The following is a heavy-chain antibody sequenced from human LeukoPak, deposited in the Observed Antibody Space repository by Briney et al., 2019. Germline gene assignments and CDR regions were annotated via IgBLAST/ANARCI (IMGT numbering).Heavy chain of an antibody. CDR1: GFTFDHYA. CDR2: ISWNSGSI. J-gene: IGHJ3*02. D-gene: IGHD2-2*01. CDR3: ATTSQGAFDI. V-gene: IGHV3-9*03. Sequence: GRSLRLSCAASGFTFDHYAMHWVRRAPGKGLEWVSGISWNSGSIGYADSVKGRFTISRDNAKNSLYLQMNSLRAEDMALYYCATTSQGAFDIWGQGTMVTVSS.